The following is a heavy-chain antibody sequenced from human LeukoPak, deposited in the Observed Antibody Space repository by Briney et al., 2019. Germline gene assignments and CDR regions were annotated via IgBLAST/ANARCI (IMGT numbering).Heavy chain of an antibody. CDR1: GFTFSNYW. V-gene: IGHV3-7*03. Sequence: GGSLRLSCAASGFTFSNYWMTWVRQAPGKGLEWVANIKQDGSEKFYVDSVKGRFTISRDNAKNSLYLQMNSLRADDTAVYYCASALIVSTPVPFDFWGQGTLVTVSS. D-gene: IGHD5/OR15-5a*01. CDR2: IKQDGSEK. CDR3: ASALIVSTPVPFDF. J-gene: IGHJ4*02.